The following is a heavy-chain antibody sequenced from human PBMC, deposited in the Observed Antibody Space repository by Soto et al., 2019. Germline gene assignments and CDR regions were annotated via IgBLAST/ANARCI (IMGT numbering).Heavy chain of an antibody. CDR1: GYTFTRNA. V-gene: IGHV1-3*01. D-gene: IGHD3-10*01. CDR3: VKQSGSGSYFHVGSGGHFDS. Sequence: ASVKVSCKASGYTFTRNAIHCVGQAPGQRLECIGKIDAGNGNTYYLDSVKGRFTISRDNSKNALYLEMTSLRADDTAIYYCVKQSGSGSYFHVGSGGHFDSWGQGTLVTVSS. CDR2: IDAGNGNT. J-gene: IGHJ4*02.